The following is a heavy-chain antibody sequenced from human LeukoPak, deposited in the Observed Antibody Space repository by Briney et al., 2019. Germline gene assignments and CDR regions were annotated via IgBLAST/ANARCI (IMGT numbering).Heavy chain of an antibody. CDR2: ISYDGSNK. CDR1: GFTVSSNY. V-gene: IGHV3-30*18. CDR3: AKDDGGDTAMVTWGMDV. Sequence: GGSLRLSCAASGFTVSSNYMSWVRQAPGKGLEWVAVISYDGSNKYYADSVKGRFTISRDNSKNTLYLQMNSLRAEDTAVYYCAKDDGGDTAMVTWGMDVWGQGTTVTVSS. D-gene: IGHD5-18*01. J-gene: IGHJ6*02.